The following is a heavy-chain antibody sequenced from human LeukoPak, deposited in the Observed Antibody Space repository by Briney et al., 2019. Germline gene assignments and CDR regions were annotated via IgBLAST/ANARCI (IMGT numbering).Heavy chain of an antibody. J-gene: IGHJ4*02. CDR3: AKGSSGWYYYFDY. CDR1: GFTFDDYA. Sequence: GGSLRLSCAASGFTFDDYAMHWVRQAPGKGLEWVSGISWNSGSIVYADSVKGRFTISRDNAKNSLYLQMNSLRAEGMALYYCAKGSSGWYYYFDYWGQGTLVTVSS. V-gene: IGHV3-9*03. D-gene: IGHD6-19*01. CDR2: ISWNSGSI.